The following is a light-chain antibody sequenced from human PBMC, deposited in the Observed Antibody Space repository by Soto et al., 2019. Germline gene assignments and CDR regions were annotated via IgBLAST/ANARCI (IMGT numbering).Light chain of an antibody. V-gene: IGLV1-47*01. Sequence: QSVLTQPPSASGTPGQRVTISCSGSSSNLGSNYVYWYQQLPGTAPKLLIYRNNQRPSGVPDRFSGSKSGTSASLAISGLRSEDEADYYCAAWDDSLRGVFGRGTQLTVL. CDR3: AAWDDSLRGV. J-gene: IGLJ2*01. CDR1: SSNLGSNY. CDR2: RNN.